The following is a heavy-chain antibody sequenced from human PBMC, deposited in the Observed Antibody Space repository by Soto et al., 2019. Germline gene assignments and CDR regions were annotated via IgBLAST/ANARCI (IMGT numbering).Heavy chain of an antibody. Sequence: PSETLSLTCTVSGGSISSGCYYWSWIRQHPGKGLEWIGYIYYSGSTYYNPSLKSRVTISVDTSKNQFSLKLSSVTAADTAVYYCARASRATVTRDAFDIWGQGTMVTVSS. CDR2: IYYSGST. V-gene: IGHV4-31*03. D-gene: IGHD4-17*01. CDR1: GGSISSGCYY. J-gene: IGHJ3*02. CDR3: ARASRATVTRDAFDI.